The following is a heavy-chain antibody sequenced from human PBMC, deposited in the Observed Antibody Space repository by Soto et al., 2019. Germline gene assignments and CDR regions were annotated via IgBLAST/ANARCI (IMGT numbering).Heavy chain of an antibody. CDR3: ATDYSAYLRQHIFDI. CDR1: GNTFNTYY. V-gene: IGHV1-46*03. CDR2: INPSGASA. J-gene: IGHJ3*02. Sequence: QVQLVQSGAEVKKPGASVKLSCKASGNTFNTYYIHWLRQAPGQGLQWMGVINPSGASASYAQKFQGRVTVTRDTSTSTIYMELSSLRSEDTALYYCATDYSAYLRQHIFDIWGQGTLVTVSS. D-gene: IGHD5-12*01.